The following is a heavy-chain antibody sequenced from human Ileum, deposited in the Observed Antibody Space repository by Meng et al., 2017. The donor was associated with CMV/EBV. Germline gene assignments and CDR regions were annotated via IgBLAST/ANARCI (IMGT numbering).Heavy chain of an antibody. CDR2: IIPILGIA. CDR3: ARDSHSSSWFLGWVDP. D-gene: IGHD6-13*01. Sequence: GTFSSYAISWVRQAPGQGLEWMGGIIPILGIANYAQKFQGRVTITADKSTSTAYMELSSLRSEDTAVYYCARDSHSSSWFLGWVDPWGQGTLVTVSS. J-gene: IGHJ5*02. V-gene: IGHV1-69*10. CDR1: GTFSSYA.